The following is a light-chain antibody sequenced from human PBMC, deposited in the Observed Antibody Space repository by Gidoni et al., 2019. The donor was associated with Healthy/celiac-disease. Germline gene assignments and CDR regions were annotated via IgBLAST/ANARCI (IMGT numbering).Light chain of an antibody. CDR2: AAS. Sequence: DIQMTQSPSSLSASVGDRVTITCRASQSISSYLNWYQQKPGKAPKLLIYAASSLQSGFLSRFSGSGSGTDFTRTISSLQPEDFATYYCQQSYSTLRTFGGGTKVEIK. V-gene: IGKV1-39*01. J-gene: IGKJ4*01. CDR1: QSISSY. CDR3: QQSYSTLRT.